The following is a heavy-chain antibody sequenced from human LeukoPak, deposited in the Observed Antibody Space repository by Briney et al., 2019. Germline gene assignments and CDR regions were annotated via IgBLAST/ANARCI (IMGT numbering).Heavy chain of an antibody. D-gene: IGHD3-22*01. V-gene: IGHV3-23*01. Sequence: GGSLRLSCAASGFTFSGYGMSCVRQAPGKGLEWVSAISAGGRTYYADSVKGRFTISRDDSRNTLYLQMNSLRAEDTGVYYYAKRVQYYYERSGYYYHDWGQGTLVIVSS. CDR3: AKRVQYYYERSGYYYHD. CDR1: GFTFSGYG. CDR2: ISAGGRT. J-gene: IGHJ4*02.